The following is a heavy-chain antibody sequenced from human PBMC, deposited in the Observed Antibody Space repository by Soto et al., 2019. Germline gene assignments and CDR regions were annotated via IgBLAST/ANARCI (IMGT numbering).Heavy chain of an antibody. CDR1: GFTFSSYS. CDR3: AVGYSNPHDAFDI. D-gene: IGHD2-15*01. J-gene: IGHJ3*02. V-gene: IGHV3-21*01. CDR2: ISSSSSYI. Sequence: EVQLVESGGGLVKPGGSLRLSCAASGFTFSSYSMNWVRQAPGKGLEWVSSISSSSSYIYYADSVKGRFTISRDNAKNSLYLQMNSLRAEDTAVYYCAVGYSNPHDAFDIWGQGTMVTVSS.